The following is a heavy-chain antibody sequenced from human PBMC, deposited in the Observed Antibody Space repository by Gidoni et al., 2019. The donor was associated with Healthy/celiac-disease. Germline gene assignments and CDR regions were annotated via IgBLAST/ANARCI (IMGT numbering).Heavy chain of an antibody. Sequence: EVQLVESGGGLIQPGGSLRLSCAASGFTVSRNYMSWVRQAPGTGLEWVSVIYSGGSTYYADSVKGRFTISRDNSKNTLYLQMNSLRAEDTAVYYCARTPYYYDSSGYYYVGFLDYWGQGTLVTVSS. J-gene: IGHJ4*02. CDR1: GFTVSRNY. D-gene: IGHD3-22*01. V-gene: IGHV3-53*01. CDR2: IYSGGST. CDR3: ARTPYYYDSSGYYYVGFLDY.